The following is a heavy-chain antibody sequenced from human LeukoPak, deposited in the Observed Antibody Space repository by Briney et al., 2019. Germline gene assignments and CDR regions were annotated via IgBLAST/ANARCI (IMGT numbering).Heavy chain of an antibody. CDR3: ARDTPYYYDSSGYSAS. CDR2: IKQDGSEK. CDR1: GFTFSTYW. V-gene: IGHV3-7*03. J-gene: IGHJ5*02. Sequence: GGSLRLSCAASGFTFSTYWMSWVRQAPGKGLEWVANIKQDGSEKYYVDSVKGRFTISRDNAKNALYLQMNSLRAEDTAVYYCARDTPYYYDSSGYSASWGQGTLVTVSS. D-gene: IGHD3-22*01.